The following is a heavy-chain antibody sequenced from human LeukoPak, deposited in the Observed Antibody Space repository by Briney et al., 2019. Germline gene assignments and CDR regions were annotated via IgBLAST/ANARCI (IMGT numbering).Heavy chain of an antibody. V-gene: IGHV1-2*02. CDR3: ASRASGSGSYYPDY. CDR2: INPDGGGT. Sequence: ASVKVSCKASGYTFSGYYMHWVRQAPGQGLEWMGWINPDGGGTNYAQGFQGRVTMTRDTSISTAYMELSRLTSDDTAVYFCASRASGSGSYYPDYWGQGTLVTVSS. J-gene: IGHJ4*02. D-gene: IGHD3-10*01. CDR1: GYTFSGYY.